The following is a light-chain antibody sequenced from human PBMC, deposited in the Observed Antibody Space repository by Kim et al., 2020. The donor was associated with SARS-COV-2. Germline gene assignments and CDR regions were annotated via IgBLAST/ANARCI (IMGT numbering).Light chain of an antibody. CDR2: GAS. Sequence: EIVLTQTPGTLSLSPGERATLSCRASQSVYSNFLAWYQHKPGQAPTLLFYGASIRATGVPDRFSGSGSGTDFTLTINRLEPEDFAVYYCQQYGSSPEKEWTFGRGTKVDIK. CDR1: QSVYSNF. J-gene: IGKJ1*01. CDR3: QQYGSSPEKEWT. V-gene: IGKV3-20*01.